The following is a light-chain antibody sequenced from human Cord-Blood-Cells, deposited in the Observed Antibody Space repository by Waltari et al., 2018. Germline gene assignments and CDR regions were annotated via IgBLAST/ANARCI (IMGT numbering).Light chain of an antibody. CDR1: QSVSSY. Sequence: ELVFTQSPATLSLSPGERATLSGRASQSVSSYLAWYQQKPGQAPRHLIYDASNRATGIPARFSGSGAGTDFTLTISSLEPEDFAVYYCQQRSNWLTVGGGTKVEIK. CDR2: DAS. J-gene: IGKJ4*01. V-gene: IGKV3-11*01. CDR3: QQRSNWLT.